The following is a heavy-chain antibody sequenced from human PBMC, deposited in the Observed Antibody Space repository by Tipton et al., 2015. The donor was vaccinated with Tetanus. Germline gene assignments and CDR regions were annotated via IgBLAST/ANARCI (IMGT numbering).Heavy chain of an antibody. CDR1: GGSISNYY. V-gene: IGHV4-59*01. CDR3: ARGGIAAAGGGLDY. CDR2: IYYTGRT. J-gene: IGHJ4*02. D-gene: IGHD6-13*01. Sequence: LRLSCTVSGGSISNYYWSWIRQPPGKRLEWIGYIYYTGRTDYNPSLKSRVTISLDTSKNQFSLKLSSVTAADTAGYYCARGGIAAAGGGLDYWGQGTLVTVSS.